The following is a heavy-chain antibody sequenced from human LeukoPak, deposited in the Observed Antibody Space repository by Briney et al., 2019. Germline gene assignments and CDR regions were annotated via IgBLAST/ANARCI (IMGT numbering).Heavy chain of an antibody. J-gene: IGHJ4*02. D-gene: IGHD1-26*01. V-gene: IGHV3-9*01. CDR1: GFTFDDYA. CDR3: AKYSGSYTLGSFDY. Sequence: GGSLRLSCAASGFTFDDYAMHWVRQAPGKGLEWVSGISWNSGSIGYADSVKGRFTISRDNAKNSLYLQMNSLRAEDTALYYCAKYSGSYTLGSFDYWGQGTLVTVSS. CDR2: ISWNSGSI.